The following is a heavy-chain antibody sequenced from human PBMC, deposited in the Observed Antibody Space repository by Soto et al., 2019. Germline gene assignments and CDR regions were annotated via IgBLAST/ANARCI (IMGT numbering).Heavy chain of an antibody. Sequence: HPGGSLRLSCAASGFTFSSYAMSWVRQAPGKGLEWVSAISGSGGSTYYADSVKGRFTISRDNSRNTLYLQMNSLRAEDTAVYYCAKIMAAFDSSGYSIHYYGMDVWGQGTTVTVSS. V-gene: IGHV3-23*01. CDR3: AKIMAAFDSSGYSIHYYGMDV. CDR2: ISGSGGST. D-gene: IGHD3-22*01. CDR1: GFTFSSYA. J-gene: IGHJ6*02.